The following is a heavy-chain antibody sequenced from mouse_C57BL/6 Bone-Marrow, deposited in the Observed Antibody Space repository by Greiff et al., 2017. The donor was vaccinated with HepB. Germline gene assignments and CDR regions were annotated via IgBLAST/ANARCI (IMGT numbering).Heavy chain of an antibody. J-gene: IGHJ2*01. D-gene: IGHD1-1*01. CDR2: INPNYGTT. V-gene: IGHV1-39*01. CDR1: GYSFTDYN. CDR3: ARSYYGSSYRYFDY. Sequence: EVQLQQSGPELVKPGASMKISCKASGYSFTDYNMNWVKQSNGKSLEWIGVINPNYGTTSYNQKFKGKATLTVDQSSSTAYMQLNSLTSEDSAVYYCARSYYGSSYRYFDYWGQGTTLTVSS.